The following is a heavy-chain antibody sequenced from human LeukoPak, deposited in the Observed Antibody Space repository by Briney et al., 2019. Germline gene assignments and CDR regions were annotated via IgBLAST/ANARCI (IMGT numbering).Heavy chain of an antibody. J-gene: IGHJ6*02. Sequence: SETLSLTCTVSGGSISSYYWSWIRQPAGKGLEWIGRIYTSGSTNYNPSLKSRVTMSVDTSKNQFPLKLSSVTAADTAVYYCARGAGYCSSTSCYTAHYYYGMDVWGQGTTVTVSS. CDR3: ARGAGYCSSTSCYTAHYYYGMDV. CDR2: IYTSGST. V-gene: IGHV4-4*07. D-gene: IGHD2-2*02. CDR1: GGSISSYY.